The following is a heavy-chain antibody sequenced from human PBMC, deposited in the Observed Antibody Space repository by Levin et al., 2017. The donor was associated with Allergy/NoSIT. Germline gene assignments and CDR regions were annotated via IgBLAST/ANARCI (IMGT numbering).Heavy chain of an antibody. CDR3: AKDMVAGHLYYYYGMDV. J-gene: IGHJ6*02. CDR1: GFTFDDYA. CDR2: ISWDGGST. D-gene: IGHD6-19*01. V-gene: IGHV3-43D*04. Sequence: AGGSLRLSCAASGFTFDDYAMHWVRQAPGKGLEWVSLISWDGGSTYYADSVKGRFTISRDNSKNSLYLQMNSLRAEDTALYYCAKDMVAGHLYYYYGMDVWGQGTTVTVSS.